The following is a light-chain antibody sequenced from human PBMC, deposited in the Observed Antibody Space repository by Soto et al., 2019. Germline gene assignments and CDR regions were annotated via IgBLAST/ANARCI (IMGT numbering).Light chain of an antibody. CDR1: SSNIGNSF. J-gene: IGLJ1*01. V-gene: IGLV1-51*01. Sequence: QSVLTQPPSVSAAPGRTVTISCSGSSSNIGNSFVSWYQQLPETAPRLLIYDNNERPSGIPDRFSGSKSGTSATLGITGLQTGDEADYYCGAWDGGLSAFVFGTGTKVTVL. CDR2: DNN. CDR3: GAWDGGLSAFV.